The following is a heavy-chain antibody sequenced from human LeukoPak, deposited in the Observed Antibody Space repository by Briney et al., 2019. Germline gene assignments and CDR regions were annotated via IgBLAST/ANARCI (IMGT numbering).Heavy chain of an antibody. Sequence: ASVKVSCKASGYTFTSYYMHWVRQAPGQGLEWMGIINPSGGSTSYAQKFQGRVTMTRDTSTSTVYMELSSLRSEDTAVYYCARGLYGSGPVSRWSDPWGQGTLVTVSS. CDR2: INPSGGST. D-gene: IGHD3-10*01. CDR1: GYTFTSYY. CDR3: ARGLYGSGPVSRWSDP. J-gene: IGHJ5*02. V-gene: IGHV1-46*01.